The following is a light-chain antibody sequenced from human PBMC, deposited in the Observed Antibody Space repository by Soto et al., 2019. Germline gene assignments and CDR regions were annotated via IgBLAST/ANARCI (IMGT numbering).Light chain of an antibody. Sequence: DIRLTQSPSFLSASVGDRVTITCRASQGISSYLAWYQQKPGKAPKLLIYAASTLQSGVPSRFSGSGSGTEVTLKISSLQPEDVAPYYCQQLNSYPITFGQGTRLEIK. V-gene: IGKV1-9*01. CDR3: QQLNSYPIT. CDR1: QGISSY. J-gene: IGKJ5*01. CDR2: AAS.